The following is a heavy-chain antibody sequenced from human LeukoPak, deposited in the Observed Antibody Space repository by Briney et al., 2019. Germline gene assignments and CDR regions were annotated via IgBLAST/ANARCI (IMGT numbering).Heavy chain of an antibody. J-gene: IGHJ4*02. CDR3: ARDFGIGSGPAGFDY. CDR1: GYTFTGYY. V-gene: IGHV1-2*02. Sequence: EASVKVSCKASGYTFTGYYMHWVRQAPGQGLEWVGWINPKNGGSNYAQKLQGRVTMTTDTSTSTAYMELRSLRSDDTAVYYCARDFGIGSGPAGFDYWGQGTLVTVSS. CDR2: INPKNGGS. D-gene: IGHD2-15*01.